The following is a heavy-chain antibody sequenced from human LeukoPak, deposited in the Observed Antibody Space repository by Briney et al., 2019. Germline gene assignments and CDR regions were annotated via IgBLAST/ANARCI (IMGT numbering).Heavy chain of an antibody. Sequence: SETLSLTCTVSGGSISSGSYYWSWIRQPAGKGLEWIGRIYTSGSTNYNPSLKSRVTISVDTSKNQFSLKLSSVTAADTAVYYCARDHYSGSYESAFDIWGQGTMVTVSS. J-gene: IGHJ3*02. CDR2: IYTSGST. CDR3: ARDHYSGSYESAFDI. D-gene: IGHD1-26*01. V-gene: IGHV4-61*02. CDR1: GGSISSGSYY.